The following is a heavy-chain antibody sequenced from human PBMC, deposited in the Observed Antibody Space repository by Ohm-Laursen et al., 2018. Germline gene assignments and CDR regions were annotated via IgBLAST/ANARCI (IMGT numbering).Heavy chain of an antibody. V-gene: IGHV4-59*01. J-gene: IGHJ4*02. D-gene: IGHD3-22*01. Sequence: TLSLTCPVSGGSISTYFWSWIRQPPGKGLEWIGYIHYTGSSNYNPSLKSRVTISVDTSKNQFSLKLSSVTAADTAVYYCARAGGYYSNFDYWGQGTLVTVSS. CDR2: IHYTGSS. CDR1: GGSISTYF. CDR3: ARAGGYYSNFDY.